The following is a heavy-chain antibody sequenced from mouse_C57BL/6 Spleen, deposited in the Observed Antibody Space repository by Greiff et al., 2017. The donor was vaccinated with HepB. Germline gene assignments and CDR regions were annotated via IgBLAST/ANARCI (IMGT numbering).Heavy chain of an antibody. Sequence: EVTLVESGGDLVKPGGSLKLSCAASGFTFSSYGMSWVRQTPDKRLEWVATISSGGSYTYYPDSVKGRFTISRDNAKNTLYLQMSSLKSEDTAMYYCARHGLHYWGQGTSVTVSS. CDR2: ISSGGSYT. V-gene: IGHV5-6*01. J-gene: IGHJ4*01. CDR3: ARHGLHY. CDR1: GFTFSSYG.